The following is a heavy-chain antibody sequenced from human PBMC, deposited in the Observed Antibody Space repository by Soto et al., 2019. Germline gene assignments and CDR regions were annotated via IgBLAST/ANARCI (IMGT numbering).Heavy chain of an antibody. Sequence: GESLKISCKGSGYSFTSYWIGWVRQMPGKGLEWMGIIYPGDSDTRYSPSFQGQVTISADKSISTAYLQWSSLKASDTAVYYCARETPYCTSTSCSASYYYGMDVWGQGTTVTVSS. D-gene: IGHD2-2*01. J-gene: IGHJ6*02. CDR3: ARETPYCTSTSCSASYYYGMDV. V-gene: IGHV5-51*01. CDR2: IYPGDSDT. CDR1: GYSFTSYW.